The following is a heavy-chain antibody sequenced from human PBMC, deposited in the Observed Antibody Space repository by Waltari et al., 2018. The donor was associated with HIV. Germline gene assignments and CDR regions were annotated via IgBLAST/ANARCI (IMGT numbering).Heavy chain of an antibody. Sequence: QIQLQEPGPGLVKPSETLSLTCTVSGGSINNYYRSWIRKSPGRGLEWIGYIYYSGTTNYNPSLQSRVTISVDTSKNQFSLKVTSVTAADTAVYYCARFRCSSSSCYGRYAMDVWGQGTTVTVSS. CDR1: GGSINNYY. D-gene: IGHD2-2*01. J-gene: IGHJ6*02. CDR3: ARFRCSSSSCYGRYAMDV. CDR2: IYYSGTT. V-gene: IGHV4-59*01.